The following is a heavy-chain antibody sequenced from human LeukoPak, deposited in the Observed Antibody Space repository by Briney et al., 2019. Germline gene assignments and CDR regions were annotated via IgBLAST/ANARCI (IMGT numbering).Heavy chain of an antibody. CDR2: IRYDGSNK. CDR1: GFTFSSYG. Sequence: AGGSLRLSCAASGFTFSSYGMHWVRQAPGKGLEWVAFIRYDGSNKYYADSVKGRFTISRDNSKNTLYLQMNSLRVEDTAVYYCARAGAAGYSLYYFDYWGQGTLVTVSS. V-gene: IGHV3-30*02. CDR3: ARAGAAGYSLYYFDY. D-gene: IGHD6-13*01. J-gene: IGHJ4*02.